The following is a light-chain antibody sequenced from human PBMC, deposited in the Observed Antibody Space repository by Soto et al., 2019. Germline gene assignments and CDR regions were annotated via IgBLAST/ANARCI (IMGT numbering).Light chain of an antibody. V-gene: IGKV3-20*01. J-gene: IGKJ1*01. Sequence: GLTQTPRSLSLSPGDRAPLSCSASQSVSSSYLAWYQQKPGQVPRLFIYGASRRATGIPDRFSGSGSGTDFTLTISRLEPEDFAVYYCQQYGSSPRTFGHGTKVDI. CDR3: QQYGSSPRT. CDR2: GAS. CDR1: QSVSSSY.